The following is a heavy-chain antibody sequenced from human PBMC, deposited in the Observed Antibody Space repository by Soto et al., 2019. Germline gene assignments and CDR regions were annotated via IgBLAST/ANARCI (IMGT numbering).Heavy chain of an antibody. D-gene: IGHD6-25*01. CDR2: IRGSGDVT. Sequence: EVQLLESGGGLVQPGGSLRLSCFASGFTFDNYAMSWVRQAPGKGLEWVSTIRGSGDVTYSADSVKCRFTVSRDNSKITLYLQMNSLRAEDTAVYYCVKGAAPTGYYYMDVWGKGTTVTVSS. CDR1: GFTFDNYA. V-gene: IGHV3-23*01. CDR3: VKGAAPTGYYYMDV. J-gene: IGHJ6*03.